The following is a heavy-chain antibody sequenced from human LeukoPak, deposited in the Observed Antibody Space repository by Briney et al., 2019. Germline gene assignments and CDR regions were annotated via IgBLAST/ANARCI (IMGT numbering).Heavy chain of an antibody. CDR1: GYTFTSYG. J-gene: IGHJ3*02. Sequence: ASVKVSCKASGYTFTSYGISWVRQAPGQGLEWMGWISAYNGNTNYAQKFQGRVTMTEDTSTDTAYMELSSLRSEDTAVYYCATARYGSGSYDAFDIWGQGTMVTVSS. CDR3: ATARYGSGSYDAFDI. CDR2: ISAYNGNT. D-gene: IGHD3-10*01. V-gene: IGHV1-18*01.